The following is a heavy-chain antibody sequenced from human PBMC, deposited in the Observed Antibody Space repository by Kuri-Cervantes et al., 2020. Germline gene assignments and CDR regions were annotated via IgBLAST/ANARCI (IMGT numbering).Heavy chain of an antibody. J-gene: IGHJ3*02. Sequence: GSLRLSCTVSGYSFTSDYHWGWIRQPPGKGLEWIGTIHHSGITYYNPSLKSRVTISIDTSKNQFSLKLSSVTAADTAVYYCARAWSSGWQKDAFDIWGQGTMVTVSS. CDR2: IHHSGIT. D-gene: IGHD6-19*01. CDR1: GYSFTSDYH. CDR3: ARAWSSGWQKDAFDI. V-gene: IGHV4-38-2*02.